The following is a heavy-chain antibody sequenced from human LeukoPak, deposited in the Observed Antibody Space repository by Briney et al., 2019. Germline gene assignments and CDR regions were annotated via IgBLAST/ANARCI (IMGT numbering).Heavy chain of an antibody. J-gene: IGHJ3*02. CDR1: GFTFSSYA. D-gene: IGHD4/OR15-4a*01. V-gene: IGHV3-30-3*01. CDR3: ARDLPGYGVFNI. Sequence: GGSLRLSCAASGFTFSSYAMHWVRQAPGKGLEWVAIISSDGTVKYYADSVKGRFTISSDNSKTTLSLQMNSLRAEDTAVYYCARDLPGYGVFNIWGQGTMVPVS. CDR2: ISSDGTVK.